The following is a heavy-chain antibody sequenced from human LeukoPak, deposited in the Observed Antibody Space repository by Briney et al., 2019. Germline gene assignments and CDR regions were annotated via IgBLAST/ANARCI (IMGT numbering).Heavy chain of an antibody. J-gene: IGHJ4*02. V-gene: IGHV4-34*01. CDR1: GGSFSGYY. Sequence: PSETLSLTCAVFGGSFSGYYWSWIRQPPGKGLEWIGEINHSGSTYYNPSLKSRVTISVDTSKNQFSLKLSSVTAADTAVYYCVRVGLEDIVATIWGGFDYWGQGTLVTVSS. CDR3: VRVGLEDIVATIWGGFDY. D-gene: IGHD5-12*01. CDR2: INHSGST.